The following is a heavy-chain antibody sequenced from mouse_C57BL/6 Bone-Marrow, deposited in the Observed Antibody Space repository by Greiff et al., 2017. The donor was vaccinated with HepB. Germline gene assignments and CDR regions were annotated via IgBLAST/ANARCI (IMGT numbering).Heavy chain of an antibody. J-gene: IGHJ4*01. D-gene: IGHD1-1*02. CDR1: GFTFSDFY. CDR3: ARDAGSYDYAMDY. CDR2: SRNKANDYTT. Sequence: DVMLVESGGGLVQSGRSLRLSCATSGFTFSDFYMEWVRQAPGKGLEWIAASRNKANDYTTEYSASVKGRFIVSRDTSQSILYLQMNALRAEDTAIYYCARDAGSYDYAMDYWGQGTSVTVSS. V-gene: IGHV7-1*01.